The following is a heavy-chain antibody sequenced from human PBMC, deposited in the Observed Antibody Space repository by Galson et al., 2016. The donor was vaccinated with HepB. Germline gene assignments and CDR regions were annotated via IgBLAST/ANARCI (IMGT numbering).Heavy chain of an antibody. Sequence: SLRLSCAASGFTFSSYGMHWVRQAPGKGLEWVAVIWYDGSNKYYADSVKGRFTISRDNSKNTLYLQMYSLRAEDTAVYYCATEAPICAPTLDYWGQGTLVTVSS. CDR3: ATEAPICAPTLDY. CDR1: GFTFSSYG. V-gene: IGHV3-33*01. D-gene: IGHD2/OR15-2a*01. J-gene: IGHJ4*02. CDR2: IWYDGSNK.